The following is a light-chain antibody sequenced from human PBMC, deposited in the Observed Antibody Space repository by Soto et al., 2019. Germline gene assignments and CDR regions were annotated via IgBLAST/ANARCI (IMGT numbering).Light chain of an antibody. CDR3: QQYGRSQFT. CDR1: QSIDAIS. CDR2: GAS. J-gene: IGKJ3*01. V-gene: IGKV3-20*01. Sequence: EIVLTQSPGALSLSPGERATLSCRASQSIDAISLSWYQQKGGQAPRLLIYGASSRATGIPDRFSGYGSETELTLIINRLEPEDFAVYYCQQYGRSQFTFGPGTRVDVK.